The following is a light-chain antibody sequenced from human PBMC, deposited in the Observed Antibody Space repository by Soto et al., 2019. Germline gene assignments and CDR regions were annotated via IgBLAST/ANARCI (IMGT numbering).Light chain of an antibody. Sequence: QSVLTQPPSASGTPGQRVTISCSGSSSNIGTNTVNWYLQLPGTAPKLLMYNNNQRPSGVPERFSGSKSGTSASLAIGGLQSEDEADYYCAAWDDSLDGFYVFGSGTKLTV. J-gene: IGLJ1*01. CDR3: AAWDDSLDGFYV. V-gene: IGLV1-44*01. CDR2: NNN. CDR1: SSNIGTNT.